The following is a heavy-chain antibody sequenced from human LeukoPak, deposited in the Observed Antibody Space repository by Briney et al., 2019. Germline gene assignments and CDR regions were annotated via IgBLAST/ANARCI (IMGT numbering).Heavy chain of an antibody. V-gene: IGHV3-21*01. Sequence: GGSLRLSCAASGFTFSSYSMNWVRQAPGKGLEWVSSISSSSSYIYYADSVRGRFTISRDNAKNSLYLQMNSLRAEDTAAYYCARQLGTTDPYYFDYWGQGTLVTVSS. CDR2: ISSSSSYI. CDR3: ARQLGTTDPYYFDY. D-gene: IGHD1-7*01. J-gene: IGHJ4*02. CDR1: GFTFSSYS.